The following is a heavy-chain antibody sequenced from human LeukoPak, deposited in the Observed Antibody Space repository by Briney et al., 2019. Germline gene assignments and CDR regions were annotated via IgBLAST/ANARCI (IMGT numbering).Heavy chain of an antibody. Sequence: SETLSLTCTVSGGSISRYYWSWVRQPAGKGLEWIGRIYTSGSTNYNPSLKSRGTMSVDTSKNQFSLKLSSVTAADTAVYYCARVSVVVPAAYDAFDIWGQGTMVTVPS. CDR1: GGSISRYY. D-gene: IGHD2-2*01. CDR3: ARVSVVVPAAYDAFDI. V-gene: IGHV4-4*07. J-gene: IGHJ3*02. CDR2: IYTSGST.